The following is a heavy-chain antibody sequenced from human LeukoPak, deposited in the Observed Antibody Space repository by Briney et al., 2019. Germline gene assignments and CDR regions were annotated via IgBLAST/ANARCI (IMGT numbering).Heavy chain of an antibody. D-gene: IGHD2-2*01. J-gene: IGHJ5*02. CDR3: ASEGVGVVPDRNWFDP. CDR1: GVSISSGSYY. V-gene: IGHV4-61*02. Sequence: SQTLSLTCTVSGVSISSGSYYWSWIRQPAGKGLEWIGRIYTSGSTNYNPSLKSRVTISVDTSKNQFSLKLSSVTAADTAVYYCASEGVGVVPDRNWFDPWGQGTLVTVSS. CDR2: IYTSGST.